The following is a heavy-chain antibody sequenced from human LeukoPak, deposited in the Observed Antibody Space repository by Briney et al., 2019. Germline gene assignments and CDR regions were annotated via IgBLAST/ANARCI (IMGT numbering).Heavy chain of an antibody. CDR2: VLPILGTA. V-gene: IGHV1-69*01. D-gene: IGHD2-2*01. J-gene: IGHJ6*04. CDR1: VGSLCRYP. Sequence: SLKVSCKASVGSLCRYPISCVRQAPGQGLWCMVAVLPILGTANYAQKFQGRVTFTADESTSTAYMELSSLRSEDTAVYYCARDRMKKLGYCSSTSCYGVDVWGKGTTVTVSS. CDR3: ARDRMKKLGYCSSTSCYGVDV.